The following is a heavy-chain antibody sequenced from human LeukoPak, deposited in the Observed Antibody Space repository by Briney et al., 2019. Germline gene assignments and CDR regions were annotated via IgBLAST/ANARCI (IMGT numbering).Heavy chain of an antibody. CDR3: ARGWGYCSSTGCYAVDY. CDR2: IYYSGST. J-gene: IGHJ4*02. V-gene: IGHV4-59*01. D-gene: IGHD2-2*01. CDR1: GGSISSYY. Sequence: SETLSLTCTVSGGSISSYYWSWIRQPPGKGLEWIGYIYYSGSTNYNPSLKSRVTISVDTSKNQFSLKLSSVTAADTAVYYCARGWGYCSSTGCYAVDYWGQGTLVTVSS.